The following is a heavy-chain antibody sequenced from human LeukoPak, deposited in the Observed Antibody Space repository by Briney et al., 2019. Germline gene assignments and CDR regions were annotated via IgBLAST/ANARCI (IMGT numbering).Heavy chain of an antibody. J-gene: IGHJ4*02. CDR1: GVSISSYY. CDR3: AGTMIGLFDY. Sequence: SETLSLTCTVSGVSISSYYWSWIRQPPGKGLEWIGYIYYSGSTNYNPSLKSRVTISVDTSKNQFSLKLSSVTAADTAVYYCAGTMIGLFDYWGQGTLVTVSS. D-gene: IGHD3-22*01. V-gene: IGHV4-59*01. CDR2: IYYSGST.